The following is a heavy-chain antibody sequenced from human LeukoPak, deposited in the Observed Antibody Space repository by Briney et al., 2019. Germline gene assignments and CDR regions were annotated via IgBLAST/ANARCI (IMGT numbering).Heavy chain of an antibody. CDR3: AKGYNWNTWYYFDY. V-gene: IGHV3-23*01. Sequence: GGSLRLSCAASGFTFSSYAMSWVRQAPGKGLEWVSAISGSGGSTYYADSVKGRSTISRDNSKNTLYLQMNSLRAEDTAVYYCAKGYNWNTWYYFDYWGQGTLVTVSS. J-gene: IGHJ4*02. D-gene: IGHD1-20*01. CDR2: ISGSGGST. CDR1: GFTFSSYA.